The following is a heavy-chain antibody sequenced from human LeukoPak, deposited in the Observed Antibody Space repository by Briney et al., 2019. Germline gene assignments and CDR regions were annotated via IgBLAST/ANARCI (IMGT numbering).Heavy chain of an antibody. V-gene: IGHV3-7*01. CDR2: IRQDGKDE. D-gene: IGHD3-22*01. CDR1: GFTLSSSW. Sequence: GGSLRLSCVASGFTLSSSWMSWVRQAPGRGLEWVANIRQDGKDEYYVDSVRGRFTISRDNAKNSLYLQMNSLRVEDTAVYYCARGDYYYDSTYWYFDLGGRGTLVTVSS. CDR3: ARGDYYYDSTYWYFDL. J-gene: IGHJ2*01.